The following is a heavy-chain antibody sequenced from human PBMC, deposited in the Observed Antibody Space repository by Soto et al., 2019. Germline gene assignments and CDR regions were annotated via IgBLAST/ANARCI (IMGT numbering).Heavy chain of an antibody. CDR3: ARAAMDIVVVPAASRGWFDP. CDR2: IYYSGST. J-gene: IGHJ5*02. Sequence: QVQLQESGPGLVKPSQTLSLTCTVSGGSISSGGYYWSWIRQHPGKGLEWIGYIYYSGSTYYNPSLTSRVTISVDTSKNQFSLKLSSVTAADTAVYYCARAAMDIVVVPAASRGWFDPWGQGTLVTVSS. D-gene: IGHD2-2*03. CDR1: GGSISSGGYY. V-gene: IGHV4-31*03.